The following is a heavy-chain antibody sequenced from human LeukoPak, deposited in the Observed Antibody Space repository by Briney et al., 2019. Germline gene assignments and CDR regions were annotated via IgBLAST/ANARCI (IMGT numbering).Heavy chain of an antibody. CDR2: IFYSGST. D-gene: IGHD3-3*01. J-gene: IGHJ5*02. V-gene: IGHV4-39*01. CDR1: GGSISSSSYY. Sequence: SETLSLTCTVSGGSISSSSYYWGWIRQPPGKGLEWIGRIFYSGSTYYNPSLKSRVTMSVDTSKNQFSLKLSSVTAADTAVYYCARLGYYGSTFDPWGQGTLVTVSS. CDR3: ARLGYYGSTFDP.